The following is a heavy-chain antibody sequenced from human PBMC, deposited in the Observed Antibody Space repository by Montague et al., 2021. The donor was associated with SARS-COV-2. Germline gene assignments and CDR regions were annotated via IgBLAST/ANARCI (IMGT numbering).Heavy chain of an antibody. CDR3: SRSRSSRTHPYYMDV. D-gene: IGHD6-6*01. CDR2: INHSGST. V-gene: IGHV4-34*01. J-gene: IGHJ6*03. Sequence: SETLSLTCAVYGGSFSGYYWSWIRQPPGKGLEWIGEINHSGSTNYNPPLKSRVTISVDTSKNQFSLKLSSVTAADTAAYYCSRSRSSRTHPYYMDVWGKGTTVTVSS. CDR1: GGSFSGYY.